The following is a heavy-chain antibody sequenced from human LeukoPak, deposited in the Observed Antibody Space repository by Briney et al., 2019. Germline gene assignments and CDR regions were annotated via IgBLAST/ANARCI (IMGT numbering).Heavy chain of an antibody. D-gene: IGHD2-2*01. V-gene: IGHV6-1*01. J-gene: IGHJ5*02. CDR2: TYYRSTWYN. CDR3: ARRLTQYDCFDP. Sequence: SQTLSLTCAISGDSVSINSVTWNWIRQSPSRGLEWLGRTYYRSTWYNDYAVSVRGRITVNPDTSKNQFSLHLNSVTPEDTAVYYYARRLTQYDCFDPWGQGIPVTVSS. CDR1: GDSVSINSVT.